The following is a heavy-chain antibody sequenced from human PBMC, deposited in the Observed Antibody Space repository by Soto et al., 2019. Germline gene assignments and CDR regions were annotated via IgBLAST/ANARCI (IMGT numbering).Heavy chain of an antibody. CDR2: IGTAGDT. J-gene: IGHJ4*02. Sequence: GGSLRLSCAASGFTFSSYDMHWVRQATGKGLEWVSAIGTAGDTYYPGSVKGRFTISRENAKNSLYLQMNSLRAGDTAVYYCARGYCSGGSCPGLDYWGQGTLVTVSS. D-gene: IGHD2-15*01. CDR3: ARGYCSGGSCPGLDY. V-gene: IGHV3-13*01. CDR1: GFTFSSYD.